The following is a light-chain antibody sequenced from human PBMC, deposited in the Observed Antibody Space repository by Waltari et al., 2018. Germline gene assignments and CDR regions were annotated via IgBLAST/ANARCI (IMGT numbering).Light chain of an antibody. J-gene: IGKJ4*01. V-gene: IGKV1-8*01. CDR2: AAS. Sequence: AIRMTQSPSSLSASTGDRVTITCRASQGISSYLAWYQQKPGKAPKLLIYAASTLQSGVPSRFSGSGSGTDFTLTISSLQPEDVATYYCQKYNSAPRTFGGGTKVEIK. CDR1: QGISSY. CDR3: QKYNSAPRT.